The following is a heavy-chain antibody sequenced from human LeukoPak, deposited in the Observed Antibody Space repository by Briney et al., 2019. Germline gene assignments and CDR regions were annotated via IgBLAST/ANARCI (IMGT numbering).Heavy chain of an antibody. J-gene: IGHJ4*02. D-gene: IGHD6-6*01. CDR3: ARHHSSSMYYFDY. CDR2: IFYSGST. CDR1: GGSISGYY. Sequence: TSETLSLTCTVSGGSISGYYWSWIRQPPGKGLEWIGCIFYSGSTNYNPSLRSRVTISVDTSESQFSLSLSSVTAADTAVYYCARHHSSSMYYFDYWGQGTLVTVSS. V-gene: IGHV4-59*01.